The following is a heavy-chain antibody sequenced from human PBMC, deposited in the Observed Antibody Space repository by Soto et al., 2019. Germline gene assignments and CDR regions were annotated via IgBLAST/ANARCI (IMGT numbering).Heavy chain of an antibody. CDR3: AGGGGWLTDY. CDR1: GFIFNSYW. CDR2: IKQDGSEV. Sequence: EVQLVESGGGLVQPGGSLRLSCEASGFIFNSYWMNWFRQTPGKGLEWVATIKQDGSEVLYVNSVKGRFTISRDNVKNSMVVQMSSLRVEDTAVYFCAGGGGWLTDYWGRGTLVTVSS. D-gene: IGHD6-19*01. V-gene: IGHV3-7*04. J-gene: IGHJ4*02.